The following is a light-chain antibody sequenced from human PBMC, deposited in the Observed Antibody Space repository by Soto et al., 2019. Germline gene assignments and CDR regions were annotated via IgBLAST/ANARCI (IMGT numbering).Light chain of an antibody. V-gene: IGLV2-11*01. CDR3: CSSAGSYSYV. CDR1: SSDVGGYNY. J-gene: IGLJ1*01. CDR2: DVS. Sequence: QSALTQPRSVSGSPGQSVTISCTGTSSDVGGYNYVSWYQQHPGKAPKLMIYDVSKRPSGVPDRFSGSKSGNTASLTISGLQAEDEDDDYCCSSAGSYSYVFGTGTKLTVL.